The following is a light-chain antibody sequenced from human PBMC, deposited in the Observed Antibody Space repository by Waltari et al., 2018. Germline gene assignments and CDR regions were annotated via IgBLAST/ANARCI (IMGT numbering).Light chain of an antibody. J-gene: IGKJ3*01. V-gene: IGKV3-11*01. CDR3: QQRSNWPPEFT. CDR1: QSVSSY. Sequence: EIVLTQSPATLSLSPGERATLSCRASQSVSSYLAWYQQKPGQAPRLLIYDASNRATGIPARFSGGGSGTDFTLTISSLEPEDFAVYYCQQRSNWPPEFTFGPGTKVDIK. CDR2: DAS.